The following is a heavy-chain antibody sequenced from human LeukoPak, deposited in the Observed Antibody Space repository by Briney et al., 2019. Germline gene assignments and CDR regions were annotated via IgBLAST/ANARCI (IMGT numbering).Heavy chain of an antibody. CDR1: GFTFSSYA. Sequence: GGSLRLSCAASGFTFSSYAMNWVRQAPGKGLEWVAHISSGGNVEYYLDSVRGRFTMSRDNAKSLLFLQMNSLRAEDTAVYYCARDTLNGPFVISLDYWGQGALVTVSS. V-gene: IGHV3-48*03. J-gene: IGHJ4*02. D-gene: IGHD3-9*01. CDR3: ARDTLNGPFVISLDY. CDR2: ISSGGNVE.